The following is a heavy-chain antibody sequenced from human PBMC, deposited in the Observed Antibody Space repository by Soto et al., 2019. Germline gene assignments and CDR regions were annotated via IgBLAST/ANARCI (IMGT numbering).Heavy chain of an antibody. CDR2: ISYDGDNE. Sequence: QVQLVESGGGVVQPGRSLRLSCAASGFTFSNYAMHWVRQAPGKGLEWLAIISYDGDNEYYADSVRGRFTISRDNSKNTSYLQPHNPRHEDTAVYYCARDGGPVYCNSPGCSAKHFDYWGQGTLVTVSS. D-gene: IGHD2-2*01. CDR1: GFTFSNYA. CDR3: ARDGGPVYCNSPGCSAKHFDY. J-gene: IGHJ4*02. V-gene: IGHV3-30*03.